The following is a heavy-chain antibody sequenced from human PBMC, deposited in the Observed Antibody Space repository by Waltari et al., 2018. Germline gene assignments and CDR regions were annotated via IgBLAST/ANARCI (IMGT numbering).Heavy chain of an antibody. CDR2: IRSKPNNYAT. CDR3: TGGAVTGTDF. D-gene: IGHD6-13*01. CDR1: GFTFSGST. Sequence: EVQVVESGGGLVQPGGSLKLSCATYGFTFSGSTIHWVRQTSGKGLEWIGRIRSKPNNYATRYTASVEGRFTISRDDSENTAYLQMSSLMTEDTAVYYCTGGAVTGTDFWGQGTLVTVSS. V-gene: IGHV3-73*01. J-gene: IGHJ4*02.